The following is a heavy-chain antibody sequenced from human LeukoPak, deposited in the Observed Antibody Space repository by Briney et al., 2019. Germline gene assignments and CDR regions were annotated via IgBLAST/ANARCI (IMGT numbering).Heavy chain of an antibody. CDR1: GGTFSTYA. Sequence: SVKVSCKASGGTFSTYAISWVRQAPGQGLQWMGGIVPMFNTTNYAQKFQGRVTITADESTSTAYMELSSLRSDDTAVYYCASPPSGDGGSFEYWGQGTLVTVSS. D-gene: IGHD3-10*01. V-gene: IGHV1-69*13. CDR3: ASPPSGDGGSFEY. CDR2: IVPMFNTT. J-gene: IGHJ4*02.